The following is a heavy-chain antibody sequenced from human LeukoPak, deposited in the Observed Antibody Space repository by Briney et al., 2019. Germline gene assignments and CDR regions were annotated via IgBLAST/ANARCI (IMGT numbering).Heavy chain of an antibody. Sequence: GGSLRLSCAASGFTFSSYGMHWVHQAPGKGLEWVAVIWYDGSNKYFADSVKGRFTISRDNSKNTLYLEMNSLRAEDTAVYYCAREGQSSDAFDIWGQGTMVTVSS. CDR2: IWYDGSNK. CDR1: GFTFSSYG. J-gene: IGHJ3*02. V-gene: IGHV3-33*08. D-gene: IGHD3-10*01. CDR3: AREGQSSDAFDI.